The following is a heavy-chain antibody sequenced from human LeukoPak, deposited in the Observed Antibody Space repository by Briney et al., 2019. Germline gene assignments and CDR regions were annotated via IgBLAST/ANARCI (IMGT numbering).Heavy chain of an antibody. V-gene: IGHV3-21*01. CDR3: ARASAVPAANNFDC. D-gene: IGHD2-2*01. CDR1: GFTFSSYS. CDR2: ISSSSSCI. Sequence: GGSLRLSCAASGFTFSSYSMNWVRQAPGKGLEWVSSISSSSSCIYYADSVKGRFTISRDNAKNSLYLQMNSLRAEDTAVYYCARASAVPAANNFDCWGQGTLVTVSS. J-gene: IGHJ4*02.